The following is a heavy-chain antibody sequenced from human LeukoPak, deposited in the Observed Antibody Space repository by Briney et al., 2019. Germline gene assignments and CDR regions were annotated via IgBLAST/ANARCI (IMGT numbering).Heavy chain of an antibody. J-gene: IGHJ4*02. CDR1: GFTFSNHG. V-gene: IGHV3-23*01. Sequence: GGTLRLSCAASGFTFSNHGLSWVRQAPGKGLEWVSGITGSGGSTYYADSVKGRFTISRDNSKNTLYLQMNSLRAEDTAIYYCARDERLLSFLKWGQGTLVTVSS. CDR2: ITGSGGST. D-gene: IGHD3-3*01. CDR3: ARDERLLSFLK.